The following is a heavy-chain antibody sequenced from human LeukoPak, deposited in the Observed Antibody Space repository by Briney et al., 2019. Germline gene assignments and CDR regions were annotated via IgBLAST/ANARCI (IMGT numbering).Heavy chain of an antibody. J-gene: IGHJ3*02. CDR1: GYTFTTYA. Sequence: ASVKVSCKASGYTFTTYAMHWVRQAPGQRLEWMGWISAGNGNTKYSQKFQGRVTITRDTSASTAYMELSSLRSEDTAMYYCARDVAVMITSGGVIVPNAFDIWGQGTMVTVSS. CDR3: ARDVAVMITSGGVIVPNAFDI. D-gene: IGHD3-16*02. V-gene: IGHV1-3*01. CDR2: ISAGNGNT.